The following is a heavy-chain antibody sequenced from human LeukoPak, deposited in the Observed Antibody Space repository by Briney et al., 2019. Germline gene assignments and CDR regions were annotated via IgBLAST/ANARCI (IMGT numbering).Heavy chain of an antibody. V-gene: IGHV4-30-2*01. CDR3: TRGSGSGSYYAH. CDR1: GGSISSGGYS. CDR2: IYHSGST. D-gene: IGHD3-10*01. J-gene: IGHJ4*02. Sequence: KPSETLSLTCAVSGGSISSGGYSWSWIRQPPGKGLEWIGYIYHSGSTYYNPSLKSRVTISVDRSKNQFSLKLSSVTAADTAVYYCTRGSGSGSYYAHWGQGTLVTVSS.